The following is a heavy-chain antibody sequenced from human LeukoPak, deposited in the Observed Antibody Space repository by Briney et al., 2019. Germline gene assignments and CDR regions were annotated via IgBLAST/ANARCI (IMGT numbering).Heavy chain of an antibody. CDR2: IFHSGST. D-gene: IGHD2-2*01. V-gene: IGHV4-4*02. CDR1: GGSVGASINSPNW. CDR3: ARAPQAYCSTTGSCFQDY. J-gene: IGHJ4*02. Sequence: SETLSLTCAVSGGSVGASINSPNWWSWVRQPPGKGLEWIGEIFHSGSTNYNPSLKSRVTMPVDKSKNQFSLNLTSVTAADTAVYFCARAPQAYCSTTGSCFQDYWGQGTLVTVSS.